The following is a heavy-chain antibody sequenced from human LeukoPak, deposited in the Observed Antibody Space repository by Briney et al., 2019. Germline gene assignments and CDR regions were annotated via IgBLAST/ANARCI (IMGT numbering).Heavy chain of an antibody. J-gene: IGHJ4*02. D-gene: IGHD6-13*01. Sequence: GGSLRLSCAAYGFTFSSYWMSWVRQAPGKGLEWVANIKQDGREKYYVDSVKGRFTISRDNAKNSLYLQMNSLRAEDTAVYYCARAEGYSSSWYQYYFDYWGQGTLVTVSS. CDR2: IKQDGREK. CDR3: ARAEGYSSSWYQYYFDY. CDR1: GFTFSSYW. V-gene: IGHV3-7*01.